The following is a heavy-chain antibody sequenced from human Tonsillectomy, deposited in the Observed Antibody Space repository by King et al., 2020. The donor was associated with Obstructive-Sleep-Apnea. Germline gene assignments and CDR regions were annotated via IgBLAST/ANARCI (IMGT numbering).Heavy chain of an antibody. Sequence: QLQESGPGLVKPSETLSLTCTVSGGFISNYYWSWIRQPPGKGLEWIGYMYYSGNTNFNPSLKHRVTISADTSKIQFSLRLSSVTAADTAVYYCARHRGVEDYGGYGDYFDYWGQGTLVTVSS. CDR1: GGFISNYY. CDR2: MYYSGNT. D-gene: IGHD5-12*01. J-gene: IGHJ4*02. CDR3: ARHRGVEDYGGYGDYFDY. V-gene: IGHV4-59*08.